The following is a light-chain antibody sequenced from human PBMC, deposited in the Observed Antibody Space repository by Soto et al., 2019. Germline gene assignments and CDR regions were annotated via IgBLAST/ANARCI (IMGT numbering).Light chain of an antibody. Sequence: EIVWTQSPGTLSLSPGERSTLSCRASQSVSSSYLAWYQQKTGQAPRLLIYGACSRTTGIPDRFSGSASGTDFTLTISRLQPEDVAVYYCQQYGSSPYTFGQGTKLEIK. CDR1: QSVSSSY. V-gene: IGKV3-20*01. J-gene: IGKJ2*01. CDR3: QQYGSSPYT. CDR2: GAC.